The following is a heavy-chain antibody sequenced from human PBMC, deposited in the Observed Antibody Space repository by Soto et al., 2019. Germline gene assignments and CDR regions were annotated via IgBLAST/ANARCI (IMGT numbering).Heavy chain of an antibody. J-gene: IGHJ4*02. CDR3: ARGDASLRGYIAGSSPSHLSY. Sequence: ASVKVSCKASGGTFSSYTISWVRQAPGQGLEWMGRIIPILGIANYAQKFQGRVTITADKSTSTAYMELSSLRSEDTAVYYCARGDASLRGYIAGSSPSHLSYWGQGTLVTVSS. CDR2: IIPILGIA. V-gene: IGHV1-69*02. D-gene: IGHD2-2*01. CDR1: GGTFSSYT.